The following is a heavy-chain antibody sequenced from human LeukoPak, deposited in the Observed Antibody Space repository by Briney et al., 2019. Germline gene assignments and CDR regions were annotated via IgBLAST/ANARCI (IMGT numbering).Heavy chain of an antibody. CDR3: ARGPAYGSRSDFLDC. Sequence: GGSLRLSCAASGFTFNSYHMNWVRQAPGKGLEWVSYISGNSATIYYVDSVKGRFTISRDNAKNSLYLQMNSLRAEDTAVYYCARGPAYGSRSDFLDCWGQGTLVTVSS. V-gene: IGHV3-48*04. D-gene: IGHD3-10*01. CDR1: GFTFNSYH. CDR2: ISGNSATI. J-gene: IGHJ4*02.